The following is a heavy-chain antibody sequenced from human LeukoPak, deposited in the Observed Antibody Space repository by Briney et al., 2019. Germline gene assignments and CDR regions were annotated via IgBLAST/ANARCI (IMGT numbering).Heavy chain of an antibody. D-gene: IGHD1-14*01. CDR2: ISSSSSTI. J-gene: IGHJ6*03. CDR3: AKGTITYSYYYMEV. Sequence: GGSLRLSCAASGFTFSSYSMNWVRQAPGKGLEWVSYISSSSSTIYYADSVKGRFTISRDNAKNSLYLQMNSLRAEDTAVYYCAKGTITYSYYYMEVWGKGTTVTVSS. V-gene: IGHV3-48*01. CDR1: GFTFSSYS.